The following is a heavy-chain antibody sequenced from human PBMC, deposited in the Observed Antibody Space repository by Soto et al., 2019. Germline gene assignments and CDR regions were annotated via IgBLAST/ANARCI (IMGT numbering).Heavy chain of an antibody. D-gene: IGHD3-10*01. V-gene: IGHV4-39*01. Sequence: PSETLSLTCTVSGGSINNSSFYWGWVRQPPGKRLEWIGSIYYSGSAYHNPSLKSRLTISVDTSKNQFSLNLSSVTAADAAVYFCARRPLVRGIIPYYFDSWGQGTLVTVSS. CDR2: IYYSGSA. J-gene: IGHJ4*02. CDR1: GGSINNSSFY. CDR3: ARRPLVRGIIPYYFDS.